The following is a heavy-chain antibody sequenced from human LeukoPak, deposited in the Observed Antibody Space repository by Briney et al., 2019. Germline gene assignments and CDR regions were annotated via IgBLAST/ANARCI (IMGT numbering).Heavy chain of an antibody. CDR2: ISAYNGNT. J-gene: IGHJ5*02. V-gene: IGHV1-18*01. CDR3: ARDNSVGDIAWWFDP. D-gene: IGHD3-10*01. CDR1: GYTFTSYG. Sequence: ASVKVSCKASGYTFTSYGISWVRQAPGQGLEWMGWISAYNGNTNYAQKLQGRVTMTTDTSTSTAYMELRSLRSEDTAVYYCARDNSVGDIAWWFDPWGQGTLVTVSS.